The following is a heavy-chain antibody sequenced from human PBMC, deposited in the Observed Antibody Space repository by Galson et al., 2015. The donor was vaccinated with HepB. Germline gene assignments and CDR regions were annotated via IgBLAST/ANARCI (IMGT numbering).Heavy chain of an antibody. CDR3: ARLVEQLHSSPPDF. CDR2: ISNRGDDT. Sequence: SLRLSCAAAGFTFKTYPMTWVRQAPGKGLEWVSSISNRGDDTYYAASVKGRFTVSRDNSKNTLYLQMNSLGAGDRAIYYCARLVEQLHSSPPDFWGQGTLVPVSS. D-gene: IGHD6-19*01. V-gene: IGHV3-23*01. CDR1: GFTFKTYP. J-gene: IGHJ4*02.